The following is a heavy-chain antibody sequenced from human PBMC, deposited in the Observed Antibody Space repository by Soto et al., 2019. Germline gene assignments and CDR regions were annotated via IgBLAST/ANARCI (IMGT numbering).Heavy chain of an antibody. V-gene: IGHV1-2*02. CDR2: INANSGGT. J-gene: IGHJ4*02. CDR1: GYTFSGYY. CDR3: ARLRGGCPADF. D-gene: IGHD3-16*01. Sequence: GASVKVSCKASGYTFSGYYIHWVRQAPGQGLEWMGWINANSGGTHYAQYFQGRVTVTRDTSSSTAFMELSRLRSDDTAVYFCARLRGGCPADFWGQGTLVTVSS.